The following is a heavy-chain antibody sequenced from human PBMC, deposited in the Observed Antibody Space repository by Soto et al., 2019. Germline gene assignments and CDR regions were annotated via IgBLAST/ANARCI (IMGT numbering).Heavy chain of an antibody. V-gene: IGHV3-23*01. J-gene: IGHJ4*02. Sequence: GGSLRLSCAASGFTFSSYGISWGRPAAGKWLEWVSTISGSGGTTYYADSVKGRFTISRDNSKNTLYLQMNSLRAEDTAVYYCAKGPLYGDYVSGWGQGTLVTVSS. CDR2: ISGSGGTT. D-gene: IGHD4-17*01. CDR1: GFTFSSYG. CDR3: AKGPLYGDYVSG.